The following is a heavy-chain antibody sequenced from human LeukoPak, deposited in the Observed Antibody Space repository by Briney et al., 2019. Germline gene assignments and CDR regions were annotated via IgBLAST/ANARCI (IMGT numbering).Heavy chain of an antibody. CDR1: GFTFSSYS. J-gene: IGHJ4*02. Sequence: PGGSLRLSCAASGFTFSSYSMNWVRQAPGKGLEWVSSISSSSSYIYYADSVKGRFTISRDNAKNSLYLQMNSLRAEDTAVYYCARDLGLYCSSTSCYPGWGQGTLVTVSS. CDR3: ARDLGLYCSSTSCYPG. V-gene: IGHV3-21*01. CDR2: ISSSSSYI. D-gene: IGHD2-2*01.